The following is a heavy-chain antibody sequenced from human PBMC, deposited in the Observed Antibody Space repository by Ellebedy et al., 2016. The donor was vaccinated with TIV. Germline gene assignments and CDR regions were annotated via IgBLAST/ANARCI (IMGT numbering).Heavy chain of an antibody. D-gene: IGHD2-8*01. J-gene: IGHJ6*02. CDR2: LSASGGST. CDR3: ARLKMYVSPFYAMDV. Sequence: GESLKISCAASGFTLSSYSMNWVRQAPGKGLEWVSSLSASGGSTYYADSVKGRFTISRDNSKNTLYLQMNSLRADDTALYYCARLKMYVSPFYAMDVWGQGTAVTVSS. V-gene: IGHV3-23*01. CDR1: GFTLSSYS.